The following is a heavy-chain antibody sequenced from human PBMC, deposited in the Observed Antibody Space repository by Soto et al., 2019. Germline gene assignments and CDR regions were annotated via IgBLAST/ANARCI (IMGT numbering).Heavy chain of an antibody. CDR3: ARIGGIMGADHLFDP. D-gene: IGHD1-26*01. Sequence: ASVKVSCRSSGYVFTSYGIIGARQAPGQGLEWVGWINPYNGDTKYSDRLQGRVTMTTDTSTSTVYMELWSLRSDDTALYYCARIGGIMGADHLFDPWGQGTLVTVSS. J-gene: IGHJ5*02. CDR1: GYVFTSYG. CDR2: INPYNGDT. V-gene: IGHV1-18*01.